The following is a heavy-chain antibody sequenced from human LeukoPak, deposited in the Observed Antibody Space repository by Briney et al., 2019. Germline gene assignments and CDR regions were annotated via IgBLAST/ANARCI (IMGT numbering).Heavy chain of an antibody. V-gene: IGHV3-53*01. D-gene: IGHD2-15*01. J-gene: IGHJ4*02. CDR2: IYSGGNT. CDR1: GFTVSSNS. CDR3: ARRAGEYSHPYDY. Sequence: GGSLRLSYTVSGFTVSSNSWSWVRQAPGKGLEWVSFIYSGGNTHYSDSVKGRFTLSRDNSKNTLYLQMNSLRAEDTAIYYCARRAGEYSHPYDYWGQGTLVTVSS.